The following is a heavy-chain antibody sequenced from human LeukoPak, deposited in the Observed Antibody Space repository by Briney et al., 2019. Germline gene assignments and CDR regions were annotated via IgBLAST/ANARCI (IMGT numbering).Heavy chain of an antibody. D-gene: IGHD4-23*01. V-gene: IGHV4-59*01. CDR2: IYYSGST. CDR3: ARERSGGYGMDV. CDR1: GGSISSYY. J-gene: IGHJ6*02. Sequence: SETLSLTCTVSGGSISSYYWSWIRQPPGKGLEWIGYIYYSGSTNYNPSLKSRATISADTSKNQFSLKLSSVTAVDTAVYYCARERSGGYGMDVWGQGTTVTVSS.